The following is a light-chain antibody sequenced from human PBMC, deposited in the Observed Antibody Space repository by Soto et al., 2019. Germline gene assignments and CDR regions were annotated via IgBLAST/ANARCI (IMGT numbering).Light chain of an antibody. CDR3: QQYNNWWT. J-gene: IGKJ1*01. Sequence: EIVLTQSPATLSVSARERATLSCRASQSVRDNLAWYQQKPGQAPRXLIYGASTRATGIPARFSGSGSGTEFTLTISSLQSEDFAVYYCQQYNNWWTFGQGTKVDIK. CDR2: GAS. V-gene: IGKV3-15*01. CDR1: QSVRDN.